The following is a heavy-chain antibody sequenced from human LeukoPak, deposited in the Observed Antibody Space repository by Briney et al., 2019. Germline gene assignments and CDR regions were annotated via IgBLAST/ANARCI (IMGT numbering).Heavy chain of an antibody. CDR3: AKGFMGYCSSTSCYPLFDY. CDR1: GFTFSSYS. Sequence: GGSLRLSCAASGFTFSSYSMNWVREAPGKGREWVSYISSSSSTIYYADSVKGRFTISRDNAKNTLYLQMNSLRAEDTAVYYCAKGFMGYCSSTSCYPLFDYWGQGTLVTVSS. J-gene: IGHJ4*02. CDR2: ISSSSSTI. V-gene: IGHV3-48*01. D-gene: IGHD2-2*01.